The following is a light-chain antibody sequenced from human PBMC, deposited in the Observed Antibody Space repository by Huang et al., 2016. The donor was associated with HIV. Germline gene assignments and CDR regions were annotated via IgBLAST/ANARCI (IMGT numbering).Light chain of an antibody. V-gene: IGKV3-11*01. CDR3: QQRDNWPPRGT. J-gene: IGKJ3*01. Sequence: EIVLTQSPATVSLSPGERATLACRASQSVSTYLAWYQQKPGQVPRLLIYDASNRATGVPARFSGSGSGTDSTLTISSLEPEDFAVYYCQQRDNWPPRGTFGPGTKVDIK. CDR1: QSVSTY. CDR2: DAS.